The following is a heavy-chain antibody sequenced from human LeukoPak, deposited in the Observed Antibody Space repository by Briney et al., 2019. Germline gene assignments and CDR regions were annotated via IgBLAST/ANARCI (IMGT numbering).Heavy chain of an antibody. Sequence: ASVKVSCKASGYTFTGYYMHWVRQAPGQGLGWMGWINPNSGGTNYTQNFQGSVTMTRDTSISTAYMDLSRLRSDDTAVYYCAREISQRYYDFWSGYTNWFDPWGKGTLVTVSS. J-gene: IGHJ5*02. CDR1: GYTFTGYY. CDR3: AREISQRYYDFWSGYTNWFDP. CDR2: INPNSGGT. D-gene: IGHD3-3*01. V-gene: IGHV1-2*02.